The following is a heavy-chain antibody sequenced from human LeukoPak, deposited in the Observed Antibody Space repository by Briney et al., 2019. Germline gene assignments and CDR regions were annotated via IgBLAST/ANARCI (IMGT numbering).Heavy chain of an antibody. CDR1: GNSISNYA. D-gene: IGHD3-16*01. CDR2: IIPTFGTA. J-gene: IGHJ6*02. CDR3: TRACHAGGCSSSFYYYYGLHF. V-gene: IGHV1-69*05. Sequence: ASVKVSCKASGNSISNYAVSWVRQAPGQGFEWMGGIIPTFGTADYAQKFQGRVTITTDQSTSTTYMALSSLKSEDTATYCTTRACHAGGCSSSFYYYYGLHFWGQGTTVSVSS.